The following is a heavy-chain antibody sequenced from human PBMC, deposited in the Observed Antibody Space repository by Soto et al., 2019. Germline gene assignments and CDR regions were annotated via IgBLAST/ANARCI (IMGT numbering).Heavy chain of an antibody. CDR3: AKDKGYGDYDLDYYYGMDV. J-gene: IGHJ6*02. V-gene: IGHV3-23*01. CDR2: ISGSGGST. Sequence: LRLTCAASGFTFSSYAMSWVRQAPGKGLEWVSAISGSGGSTYYADSVKGRFTISRDNSKNTLYLQMNSLRAEDTAVYYCAKDKGYGDYDLDYYYGMDVWGQGTTVTVSS. CDR1: GFTFSSYA. D-gene: IGHD4-17*01.